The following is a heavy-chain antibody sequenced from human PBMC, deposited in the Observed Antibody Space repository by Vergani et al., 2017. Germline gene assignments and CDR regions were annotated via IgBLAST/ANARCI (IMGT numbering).Heavy chain of an antibody. V-gene: IGHV3-23*01. CDR3: VKDAGSYENFFDS. J-gene: IGHJ4*02. CDR1: GITFSTYA. Sequence: EVQLLESGGSLKQPGGSVRLSCAASGITFSTYAMHWVRQAPGKGLEWVSALTGSGGNTYYAASIKGRFIISRDNSRDTLYLQMNSLRPEDTATYYCVKDAGSYENFFDSWGQGTMVTISS. D-gene: IGHD1-26*01. CDR2: LTGSGGNT.